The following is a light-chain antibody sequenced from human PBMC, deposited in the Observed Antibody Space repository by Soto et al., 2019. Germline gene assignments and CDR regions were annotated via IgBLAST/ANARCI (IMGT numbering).Light chain of an antibody. J-gene: IGKJ2*03. CDR3: QHAYVAPYS. CDR1: QDINVY. Sequence: DLQMTQSPSSVSASIGDTVTITCRASQDINVYLNWYQQKPGEVPKLLIYSASSLHSGVPSRFTGSGSETDFTLTIRSLQPEDFATYYCQHAYVAPYSFGQGTKV. CDR2: SAS. V-gene: IGKV1-39*01.